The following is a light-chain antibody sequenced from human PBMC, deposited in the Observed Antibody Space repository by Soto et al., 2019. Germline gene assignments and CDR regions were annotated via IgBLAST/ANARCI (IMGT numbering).Light chain of an antibody. CDR3: ISYAGSNNFVV. CDR1: SSDVGDYNY. J-gene: IGLJ2*01. V-gene: IGLV2-8*01. CDR2: EVT. Sequence: QSALTQPPSASGSPGQSVTISCTGTSSDVGDYNYVSWYEQHPGKAPKLILYEVTKRPSGIPDRFSGSKSGNTASLTVSGLQAEDEADYYCISYAGSNNFVVFGGGTKLTVL.